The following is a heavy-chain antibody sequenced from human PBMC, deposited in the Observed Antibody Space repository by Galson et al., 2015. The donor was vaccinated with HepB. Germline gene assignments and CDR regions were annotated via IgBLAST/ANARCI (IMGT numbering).Heavy chain of an antibody. J-gene: IGHJ5*02. D-gene: IGHD6-13*01. Sequence: SVKVSCKASGYTFTSYGISWVRQAPGQGLEWMGWISAYNGNTNYAQKLQGRVTMTTDTSTSTAYMELRSLRSDDTAVYYCARDGSSSWYDGWFDPWGQGTLVTVSS. CDR1: GYTFTSYG. CDR3: ARDGSSSWYDGWFDP. V-gene: IGHV1-18*01. CDR2: ISAYNGNT.